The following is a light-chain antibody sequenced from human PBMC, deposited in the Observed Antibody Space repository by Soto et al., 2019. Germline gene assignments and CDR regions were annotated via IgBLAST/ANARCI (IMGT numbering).Light chain of an antibody. CDR2: SNN. CDR1: SSNIGSNT. Sequence: QSVLTQPPSASGTPGQRVTISCSGSSSNIGSNTVNWYQQLPGTAPKLLIYSNNQRPSGVPDRCSGSKSGTSASLAISGLRSEDEADYYCAAWDDSLSGPVFGGGTKLTVL. J-gene: IGLJ3*02. V-gene: IGLV1-44*01. CDR3: AAWDDSLSGPV.